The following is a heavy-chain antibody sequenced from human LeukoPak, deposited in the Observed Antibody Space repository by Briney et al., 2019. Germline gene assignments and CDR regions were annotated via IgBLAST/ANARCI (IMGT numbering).Heavy chain of an antibody. CDR1: GYTFTGYY. CDR2: INTDSGGT. D-gene: IGHD3-10*01. Sequence: ASVKVSCRASGYTFTGYYMHWVRQAPGQGLEWMGWINTDSGGTNYAQKFQGRVTMTRDTSISTAYMELSRLRSDDTAVYYCARVVLYGSGRLSWPNYGMDVWGQGTTVTVSS. CDR3: ARVVLYGSGRLSWPNYGMDV. V-gene: IGHV1-2*02. J-gene: IGHJ6*02.